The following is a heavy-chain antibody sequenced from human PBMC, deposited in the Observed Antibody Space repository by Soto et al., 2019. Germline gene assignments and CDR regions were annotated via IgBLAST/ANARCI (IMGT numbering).Heavy chain of an antibody. CDR1: GFTFGGSA. D-gene: IGHD6-19*01. CDR3: TRQTDAVQWLVVPTHYNFYY. Sequence: EGQLVESGGGLVQPGGYLKLSCAASGFTFGGSAMHWVRQASGKGLEWVGHIRSKTNSYATAYAESVKGRFTISRDDSMNTAYLQMNSLKTEDTADYFCTRQTDAVQWLVVPTHYNFYYWGQGTLVTVSS. J-gene: IGHJ4*02. CDR2: IRSKTNSYAT. V-gene: IGHV3-73*02.